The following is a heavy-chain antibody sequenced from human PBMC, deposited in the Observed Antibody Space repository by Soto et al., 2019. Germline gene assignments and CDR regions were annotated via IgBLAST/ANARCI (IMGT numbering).Heavy chain of an antibody. CDR3: AREGIAALRHHYYSYCMDV. V-gene: IGHV1-18*01. Sequence: QVQLVQSGAEVKKPGASVKVSCKASGYTFTSYGISWVRQAPGKGLEWMGWVSAYNGNTNYAQKLQGRVTMTTDTSTSRAYMELMSLRSDDTAVYYCAREGIAALRHHYYSYCMDVWGPGTTVTVSS. J-gene: IGHJ6*02. D-gene: IGHD6-13*01. CDR2: VSAYNGNT. CDR1: GYTFTSYG.